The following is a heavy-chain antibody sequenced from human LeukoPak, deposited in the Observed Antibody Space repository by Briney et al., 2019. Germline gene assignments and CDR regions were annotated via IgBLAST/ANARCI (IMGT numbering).Heavy chain of an antibody. V-gene: IGHV1-2*06. CDR1: GYTFTGYY. D-gene: IGHD3-22*01. Sequence: ASVKVSCTASGYTFTGYYIHWVRQAPGQGLEWMGRINPNNGGTNYAQKFQGRVTMTRDMSMSTAYMELSRLRSADTAVYYCAGEDNSSGYRPFDIWGQGTMVTVPS. CDR2: INPNNGGT. CDR3: AGEDNSSGYRPFDI. J-gene: IGHJ3*02.